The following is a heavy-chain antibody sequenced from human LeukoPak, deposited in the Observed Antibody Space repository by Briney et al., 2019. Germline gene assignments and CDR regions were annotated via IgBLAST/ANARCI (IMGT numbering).Heavy chain of an antibody. V-gene: IGHV3-21*01. D-gene: IGHD2-15*01. Sequence: GGLLRLSFAASGFTFSNYSMKLVRPAPGKGLEWVSSISSSSSYIYYADTVNGRFTISRDNAKNSLYLQMNSLRAEDTAVYYCARGYSIFAYWGQGTLVTVSS. CDR3: ARGYSIFAY. CDR2: ISSSSSYI. CDR1: GFTFSNYS. J-gene: IGHJ4*02.